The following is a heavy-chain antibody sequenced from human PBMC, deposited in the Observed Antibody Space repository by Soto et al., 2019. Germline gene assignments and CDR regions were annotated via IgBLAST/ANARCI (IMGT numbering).Heavy chain of an antibody. CDR3: ARDTEDIVVVPAAIPVPLDV. V-gene: IGHV1-2*02. CDR2: INPNSGGT. J-gene: IGHJ6*02. CDR1: GYTFTGYY. Sequence: ASVKVSCKVSGYTFTGYYMHWVRQAPGQGLEWMGWINPNSGGTNYAQKFQGRVTMTRDTSISTAYMELSRLRSDDTAVYYCARDTEDIVVVPAAIPVPLDVWGQGTTVTVSS. D-gene: IGHD2-2*02.